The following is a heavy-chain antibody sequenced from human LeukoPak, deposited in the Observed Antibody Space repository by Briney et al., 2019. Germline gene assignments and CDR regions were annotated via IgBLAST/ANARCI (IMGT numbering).Heavy chain of an antibody. D-gene: IGHD1-26*01. CDR1: GFTISSYW. Sequence: GGSLRLSCAASGFTISSYWMSWVRQAPGKGLEWVANIKQDGSEKYYVDSVKGRFTISRDNAKNSLYLQMNSLRAEDTAVYYCARKSRLVGAIDYWGQRTLVTVSS. J-gene: IGHJ4*02. CDR3: ARKSRLVGAIDY. V-gene: IGHV3-7*01. CDR2: IKQDGSEK.